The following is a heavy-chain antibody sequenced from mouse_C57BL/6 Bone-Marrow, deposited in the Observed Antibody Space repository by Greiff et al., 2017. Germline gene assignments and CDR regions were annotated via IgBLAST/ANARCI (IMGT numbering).Heavy chain of an antibody. V-gene: IGHV1-19*01. CDR1: GYTFTDYY. J-gene: IGHJ4*01. Sequence: EVQRVESGPVLVKPGASVKMSCKASGYTFTDYYMNWVKQSHGKSLEWIGVINPYNGGTSYNQKFKGKATLTVDKSSSTAYMELNSLTSEDSAVYYCARWGDPVVAPYYAMDYWGQGTSVTVSS. D-gene: IGHD1-1*01. CDR2: INPYNGGT. CDR3: ARWGDPVVAPYYAMDY.